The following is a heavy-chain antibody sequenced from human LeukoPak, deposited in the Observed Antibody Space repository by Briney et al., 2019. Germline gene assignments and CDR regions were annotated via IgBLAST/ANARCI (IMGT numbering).Heavy chain of an antibody. CDR2: MYYSGST. J-gene: IGHJ5*02. CDR3: ARHTLVTSISTYNWFDP. D-gene: IGHD2-21*02. V-gene: IGHV4-39*01. CDR1: GDSISSSGYY. Sequence: PSETLSLTCSVSGDSISSSGYYWGWIRQPPGTGLEWIGSMYYSGSTFFNPSLKSRVTLSMDSSKNQFSLRLSSVTAADTAVYYCARHTLVTSISTYNWFDPWGQGTLVTVSS.